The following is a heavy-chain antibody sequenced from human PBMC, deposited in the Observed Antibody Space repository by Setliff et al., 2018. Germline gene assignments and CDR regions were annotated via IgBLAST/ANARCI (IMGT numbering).Heavy chain of an antibody. CDR1: GGSISSYY. V-gene: IGHV4-4*07. CDR3: ARDRRGYSYGSLGYYYYYVDV. D-gene: IGHD5-18*01. Sequence: PSETLSLTCTVSGGSISSYYGSWIRQPAGKGLEWIGRIYTSGSTNYNPSLKSRVTMSVDTSKNQFSLKLSSVTAADTAVYYCARDRRGYSYGSLGYYYYYVDVWGKGTTVTVSS. J-gene: IGHJ6*03. CDR2: IYTSGST.